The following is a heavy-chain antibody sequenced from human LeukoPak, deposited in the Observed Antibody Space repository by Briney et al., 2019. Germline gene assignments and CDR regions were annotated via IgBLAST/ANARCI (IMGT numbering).Heavy chain of an antibody. CDR2: FDPEDGER. D-gene: IGHD3-22*01. CDR3: ATVYSYDSSAYYRLDY. Sequence: ASVKVSCKVSGYTLTKLSMHWVRQAPGKGLEWMGTFDPEDGERLYAQKFQGRLTMTEDTSTDIAYMELSSLRSEDTAVYYCATVYSYDSSAYYRLDYWGQGTLVTVSS. CDR1: GYTLTKLS. V-gene: IGHV1-24*01. J-gene: IGHJ4*02.